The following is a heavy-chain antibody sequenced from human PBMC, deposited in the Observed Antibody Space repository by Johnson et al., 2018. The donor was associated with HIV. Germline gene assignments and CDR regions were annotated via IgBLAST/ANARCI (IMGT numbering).Heavy chain of an antibody. V-gene: IGHV3-13*01. CDR2: IGTAGDT. CDR3: ARAGKWSGDAFDI. Sequence: VQLVESGGGVVQPGMSLRLSCAASGFTFSSSAMHWVRQATGKGLDWVSVIGTAGDTYYLGSVKGRFTISRENAKNTLYLQMNSLRAGDTAVYYCARAGKWSGDAFDIWGQGTTVTVSS. CDR1: GFTFSSSA. J-gene: IGHJ3*02. D-gene: IGHD3-10*01.